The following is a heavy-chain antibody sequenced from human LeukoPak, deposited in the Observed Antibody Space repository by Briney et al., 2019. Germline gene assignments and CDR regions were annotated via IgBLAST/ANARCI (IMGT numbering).Heavy chain of an antibody. D-gene: IGHD2-2*01. Sequence: SETLSLTCAVYGGSFSGYYWSWIRQPPGKGLEWIGEINHSGSTNYNPSLKGRVTISVDTSKNQFSLKLSSVTAADTAVYYCAGSFIVVVPAWSNWFDPWGQGTLVTVSS. CDR1: GGSFSGYY. CDR2: INHSGST. V-gene: IGHV4-34*01. J-gene: IGHJ5*02. CDR3: AGSFIVVVPAWSNWFDP.